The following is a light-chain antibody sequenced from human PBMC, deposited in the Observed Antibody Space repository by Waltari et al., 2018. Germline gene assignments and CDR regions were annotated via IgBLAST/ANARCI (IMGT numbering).Light chain of an antibody. V-gene: IGKV3-11*01. J-gene: IGKJ4*01. CDR2: GAS. CDR1: QSVSNF. CDR3: QQRANWPPLT. Sequence: VLTQSQATMSWSPGERATRSCRASQSVSNFVAWYQPKPGQAPRLLIYGASQRATGIPARFSGSGSGTDFTLTISSLEPEDVAVYYCQQRANWPPLTFGGGTKVEIK.